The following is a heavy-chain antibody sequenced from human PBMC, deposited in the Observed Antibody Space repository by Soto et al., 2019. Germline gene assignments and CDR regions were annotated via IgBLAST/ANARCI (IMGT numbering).Heavy chain of an antibody. D-gene: IGHD2-2*03. CDR2: IIPIFGTT. CDR1: GGTFSSHA. Sequence: SVKVSCKASGGTFSSHAISWVRQAPGRGLEWMGGIIPIFGTTNYAQNFRARVTITADESTSTAYMELSSLTSEDTAVYYCGSVGYCSSTNCLFYYYHYGMDAWGQGTTVTVSS. CDR3: GSVGYCSSTNCLFYYYHYGMDA. V-gene: IGHV1-69*13. J-gene: IGHJ6*02.